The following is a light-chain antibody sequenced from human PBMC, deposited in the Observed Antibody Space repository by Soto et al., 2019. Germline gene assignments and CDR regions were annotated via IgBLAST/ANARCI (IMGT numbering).Light chain of an antibody. CDR1: QNVASNY. CDR3: QQRSNWPT. CDR2: GSF. V-gene: IGKV3D-20*02. J-gene: IGKJ1*01. Sequence: EIVFTQSPRTLSLSPGERAALSCRASQNVASNYLAWYQQQRGQAPRLLIYGSFSRAPGSPDRFSGSGSGTDITLTISRLEPEYFAVYYCQQRSNWPTFGQGTKVDIK.